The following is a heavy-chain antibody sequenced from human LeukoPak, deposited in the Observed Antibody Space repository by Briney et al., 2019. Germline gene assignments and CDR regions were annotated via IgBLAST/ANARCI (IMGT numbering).Heavy chain of an antibody. CDR2: IYSGGST. V-gene: IGHV3-53*01. CDR1: GFTVSSNY. J-gene: IGHJ4*02. Sequence: PGGSLRLSCAASGFTVSSNYMSWVRQAPGKGLEWVSVIYSGGSTYYADSVKGRFTIPRDNSKNTLYLQMNSLRAEDTAVYYCAREGPVSGFDYWRQGTLVSLSS. CDR3: AREGPVSGFDY.